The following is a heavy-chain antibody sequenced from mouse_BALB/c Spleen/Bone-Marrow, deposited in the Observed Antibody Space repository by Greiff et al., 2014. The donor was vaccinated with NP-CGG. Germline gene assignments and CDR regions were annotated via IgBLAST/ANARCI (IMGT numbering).Heavy chain of an antibody. V-gene: IGHV2-9-2*01. CDR1: GFSLTSYD. CDR3: VGEGASNGDYDWYFDV. D-gene: IGHD2-13*01. Sequence: QVQLQQSGPGLVAPSQSLSITCTVSGFSLTSYDINWIRQPPGKGLEWLGVIWPGGGTNYNSAFMSRLSISKANSKSQVSLKTNSLQTSDTAIYYCVGEGASNGDYDWYFDVWGAGTTVTVSS. J-gene: IGHJ1*01. CDR2: IWPGGGT.